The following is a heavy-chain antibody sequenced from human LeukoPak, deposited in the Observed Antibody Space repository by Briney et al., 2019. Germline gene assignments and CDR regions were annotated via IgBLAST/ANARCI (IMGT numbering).Heavy chain of an antibody. D-gene: IGHD1-26*01. CDR2: ISGSGAST. Sequence: GGPLRLSCAASGFTFSSYAMSWVRQAPGKGLEWVSVISGSGASTYYADSVKGRFTISRDNSKNTLYLQMNSLRAEDTAVYYCAKGASSSSAPLSGSHLFDYWGQGTLVTVSS. CDR1: GFTFSSYA. V-gene: IGHV3-23*01. CDR3: AKGASSSSAPLSGSHLFDY. J-gene: IGHJ4*02.